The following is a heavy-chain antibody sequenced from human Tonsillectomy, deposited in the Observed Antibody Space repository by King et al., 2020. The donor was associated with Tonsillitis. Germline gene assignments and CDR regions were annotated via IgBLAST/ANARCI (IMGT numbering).Heavy chain of an antibody. J-gene: IGHJ4*02. Sequence: LQLQESGPGLVKPSETLSLTCTVSGGSISSSSYYWGWIRQPPGKGLEWIGSVYYSGSTYCNPSLKSRVTISVDTSKNQFSLKLSSVTAADTAVYYCGRQGPSSSWYESFDYWGQGTLVTVSS. V-gene: IGHV4-39*01. D-gene: IGHD6-13*01. CDR2: VYYSGST. CDR1: GGSISSSSYY. CDR3: GRQGPSSSWYESFDY.